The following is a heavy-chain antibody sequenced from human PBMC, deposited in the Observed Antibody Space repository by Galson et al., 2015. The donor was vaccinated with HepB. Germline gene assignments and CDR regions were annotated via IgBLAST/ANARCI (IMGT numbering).Heavy chain of an antibody. Sequence: SVKVSCKVSGFTLTELSMHWVRQAPGKGLEWMGGFDPEDGETIYAQKFQGRVTMTEDTSTDTAYMELSSLRSEDTAVYYCATGGYDILTGYYSPAAFDIWGQGTMVTVSS. CDR1: GFTLTELS. V-gene: IGHV1-24*01. D-gene: IGHD3-9*01. J-gene: IGHJ3*02. CDR2: FDPEDGET. CDR3: ATGGYDILTGYYSPAAFDI.